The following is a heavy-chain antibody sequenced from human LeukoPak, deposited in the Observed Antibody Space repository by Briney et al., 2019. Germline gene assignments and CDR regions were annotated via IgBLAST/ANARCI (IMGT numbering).Heavy chain of an antibody. V-gene: IGHV1-18*01. Sequence: GASVKVSCKASGYTFTSYGISWVRQAPGQGLEWMGWISAYNGNTNFAQKLQGRVTMTTDTSTSTAYTEVRSLRSDDTAVYYCARTTGSSWIPDYWGQGTLVTVSS. CDR2: ISAYNGNT. CDR1: GYTFTSYG. CDR3: ARTTGSSWIPDY. D-gene: IGHD6-13*01. J-gene: IGHJ4*02.